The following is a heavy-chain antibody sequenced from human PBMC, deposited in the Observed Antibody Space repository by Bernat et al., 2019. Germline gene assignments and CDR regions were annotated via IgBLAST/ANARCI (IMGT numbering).Heavy chain of an antibody. D-gene: IGHD3-10*01. CDR3: VRERSRGYYGV. CDR2: ISHSVSLI. V-gene: IGHV3-48*03. CDR1: GFTFSSYE. J-gene: IGHJ6*04. Sequence: EVQLVESGGGLVQPGGSLRLSCAASGFTFSSYEMNWVRQAPGEGLEWISYISHSVSLIYYAESVKGRFTISRDNAKNSLYLQMDSLRAEDTAVYYCVRERSRGYYGVWGKGTTVTVSS.